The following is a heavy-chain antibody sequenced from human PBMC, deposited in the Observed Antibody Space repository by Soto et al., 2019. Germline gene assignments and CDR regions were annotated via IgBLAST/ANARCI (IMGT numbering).Heavy chain of an antibody. CDR1: GYTFTSYS. V-gene: IGHV1-18*04. Sequence: ASVKVSCKASGYTFTSYSISWVRQAPGQGLEWMGWISAYNGNTNYAQKLQGRVTMTTDTSTSTAYMELRSLRSDDTAVYYCARDSCSGGSCYLAHGMDVWGQGTTVTVSS. CDR2: ISAYNGNT. CDR3: ARDSCSGGSCYLAHGMDV. J-gene: IGHJ6*02. D-gene: IGHD2-15*01.